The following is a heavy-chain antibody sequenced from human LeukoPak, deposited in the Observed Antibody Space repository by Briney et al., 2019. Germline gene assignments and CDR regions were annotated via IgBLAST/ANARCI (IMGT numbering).Heavy chain of an antibody. CDR3: AKEGAVGATWDYFDY. CDR2: ISGSGGST. CDR1: GFIFSSYA. V-gene: IGHV3-23*01. J-gene: IGHJ4*02. Sequence: GGSLRLSCEGSGFIFSSYAMTWVRQAPGKGLEWVSAISGSGGSTYYADSVKGRFTISRDNSKNTLYLQMNSLRAEDTAVYYCAKEGAVGATWDYFDYWGQGTLVTVSS. D-gene: IGHD1-26*01.